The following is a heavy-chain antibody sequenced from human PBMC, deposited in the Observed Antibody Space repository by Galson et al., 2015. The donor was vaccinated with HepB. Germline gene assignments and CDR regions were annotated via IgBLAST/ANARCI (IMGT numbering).Heavy chain of an antibody. CDR2: INPDNGNT. Sequence: SVKVSCKASGYTFSTYAVHWLRQAPGQRPEWMGWINPDNGNTDYSQHFQGRVTLTRDTSTSTAYMELRSLRSDDTAVYYCARGRFPPHMVRGVSISFDPWGQGTLVTVSS. V-gene: IGHV1-3*01. D-gene: IGHD3-10*01. CDR1: GYTFSTYA. CDR3: ARGRFPPHMVRGVSISFDP. J-gene: IGHJ5*02.